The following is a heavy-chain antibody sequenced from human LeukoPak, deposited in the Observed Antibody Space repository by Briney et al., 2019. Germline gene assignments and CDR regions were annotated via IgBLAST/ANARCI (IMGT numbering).Heavy chain of an antibody. V-gene: IGHV5-51*01. CDR1: GYSFTSYW. CDR3: ARHLNDYSNYRPTGYYGTDV. CDR2: IYPGDSDT. Sequence: GESLKISCKGSGYSFTSYWIGWVRQMPGKGLEWMGIIYPGDSDTRYSPSFQGQVTISADKSISTAYLQWSSLKASDTAMYYCARHLNDYSNYRPTGYYGTDVWGQGTTVTVSS. J-gene: IGHJ6*02. D-gene: IGHD4-11*01.